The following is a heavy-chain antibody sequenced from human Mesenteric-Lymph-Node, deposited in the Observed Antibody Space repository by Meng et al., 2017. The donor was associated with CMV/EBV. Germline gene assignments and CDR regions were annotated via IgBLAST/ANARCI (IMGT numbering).Heavy chain of an antibody. V-gene: IGHV3-30*02. CDR3: ARLNSGYDYYYYYYGMDV. Sequence: GGSLRLSCAASGFPFSSYGMHWVRQPPGKGLEWVAFIRYDETNKYYADSVKGRFTISRDNSKNMLYVQMNSLRAEDTAVYYCARLNSGYDYYYYYYGMDVWGQGTTVTVSS. D-gene: IGHD5-12*01. CDR1: GFPFSSYG. J-gene: IGHJ6*02. CDR2: IRYDETNK.